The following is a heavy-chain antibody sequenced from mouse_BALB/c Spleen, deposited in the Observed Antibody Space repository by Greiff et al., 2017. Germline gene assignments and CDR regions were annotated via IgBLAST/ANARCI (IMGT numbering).Heavy chain of an antibody. D-gene: IGHD1-1*01. CDR3: ARPPLYSSCFDY. Sequence: VQLQQSGAELVKPGASVKLSCTASGFNIKDTYMHWVKQRPEQGLEWIGRIDPANGNTKYDPKFQGKATITADTSSNTAYLQLSSLTSEDTAVYYCARPPLYSSCFDYWGQGTTLTVSS. J-gene: IGHJ2*01. V-gene: IGHV14-3*02. CDR2: IDPANGNT. CDR1: GFNIKDTY.